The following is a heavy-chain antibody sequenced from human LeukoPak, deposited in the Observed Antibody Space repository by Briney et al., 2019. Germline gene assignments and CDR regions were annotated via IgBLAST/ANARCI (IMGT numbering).Heavy chain of an antibody. J-gene: IGHJ3*02. CDR3: ARDPPYYYDSSGYFGAFDI. CDR2: ISYDGSNK. CDR1: GFTFSSYA. D-gene: IGHD3-22*01. Sequence: GGPLRLSCAASGFTFSSYAMHWVRQAPGKGLEWVAVISYDGSNKYYADSVKGRFTISRDNSKNTLYLQMNSLRAEDTAVYYCARDPPYYYDSSGYFGAFDIWGQGTMVTVSS. V-gene: IGHV3-30*04.